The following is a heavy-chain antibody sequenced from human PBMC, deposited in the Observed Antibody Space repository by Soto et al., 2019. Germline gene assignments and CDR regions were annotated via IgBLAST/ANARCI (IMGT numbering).Heavy chain of an antibody. J-gene: IGHJ4*02. V-gene: IGHV3-21*01. D-gene: IGHD7-27*01. CDR1: GFPFSSSS. CDR2: ISGTSDYI. CDR3: ARGPSGDKVHY. Sequence: PGGSLRLSCVASGFPFSSSSMNWVRQAPGKRLEWLSSISGTSDYIFYADSVKGRFTVSRDNAKNSLYLQMSSLRAEDTAVYYCARGPSGDKVHYWGQGALVTVSS.